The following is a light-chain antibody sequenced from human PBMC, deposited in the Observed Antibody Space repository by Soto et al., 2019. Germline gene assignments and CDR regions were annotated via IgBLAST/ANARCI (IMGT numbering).Light chain of an antibody. Sequence: QSVLTQPPSASGSPGQSVTISCTGTSSDVGGYNYVSWYQQHPGKAPKLMIYEVSKRPSGVPDRFSGSKSGNTASLTVSGLQAEDEADYYCSSYACSKNLVFGGGTKLTVL. CDR3: SSYACSKNLV. CDR1: SSDVGGYNY. J-gene: IGLJ2*01. V-gene: IGLV2-8*01. CDR2: EVS.